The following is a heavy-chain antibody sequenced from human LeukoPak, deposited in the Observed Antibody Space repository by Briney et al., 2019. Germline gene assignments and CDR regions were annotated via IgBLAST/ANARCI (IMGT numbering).Heavy chain of an antibody. Sequence: SETLFLTCTVSGGSISSYYWSWIRQPPGKGLEWIGYIYYSGSTNYNPSLKSRVTISVDTSKNQFSLKLSSVTAADTAAYYCARDLGSWNSYYYYGMDVWGQGTTVTVSS. J-gene: IGHJ6*02. V-gene: IGHV4-59*01. D-gene: IGHD1/OR15-1a*01. CDR2: IYYSGST. CDR3: ARDLGSWNSYYYYGMDV. CDR1: GGSISSYY.